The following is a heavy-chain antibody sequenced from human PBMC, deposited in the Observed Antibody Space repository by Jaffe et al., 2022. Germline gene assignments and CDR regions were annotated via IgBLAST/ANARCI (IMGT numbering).Heavy chain of an antibody. V-gene: IGHV4-61*02. CDR3: ARDPTKIWFGELFGPHAFDI. D-gene: IGHD3-10*01. CDR2: IYTSGST. Sequence: QVQLQESGPGLVKPSQTLSLTCTVSGGSISSGSYYWSWIRQPAGKGLEWIGRIYTSGSTNYNPSLKSRVTISVDTSKNQFSLKLSSVTAADTAVYYCARDPTKIWFGELFGPHAFDIWGQGTMVTVSS. J-gene: IGHJ3*02. CDR1: GGSISSGSYY.